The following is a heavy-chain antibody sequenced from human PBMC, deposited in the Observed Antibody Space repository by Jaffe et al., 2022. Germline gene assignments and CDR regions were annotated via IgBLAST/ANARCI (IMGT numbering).Heavy chain of an antibody. Sequence: EVQLVQSAAEVKKAGESLKISCKGSGYFFDSYWMGWVRQTPARGLEWMAIIYPADSDTTYSPSFQGQIAISADTSITTAFLQWTTLKASDTAIYYCVRGSTTGWARFDFWGQGTLVIVSS. CDR2: IYPADSDT. CDR1: GYFFDSYW. V-gene: IGHV5-51*03. J-gene: IGHJ4*02. D-gene: IGHD1-1*01. CDR3: VRGSTTGWARFDF.